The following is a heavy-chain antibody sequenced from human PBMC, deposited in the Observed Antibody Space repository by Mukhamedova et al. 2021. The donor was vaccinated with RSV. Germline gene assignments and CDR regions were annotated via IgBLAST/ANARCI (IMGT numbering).Heavy chain of an antibody. V-gene: IGHV3-23*01. CDR2: ISGSGGST. D-gene: IGHD6-13*01. CDR3: AKVPVYSSSWYPPLWYFKH. Sequence: VRQAPGKGLEWVSAISGSGGSTYYADSVKGRFTISRDNSKNTLYLQMNSLRAEDTAVYYCAKVPVYSSSWYPPLWYFKHWGQGTL. J-gene: IGHJ1*01.